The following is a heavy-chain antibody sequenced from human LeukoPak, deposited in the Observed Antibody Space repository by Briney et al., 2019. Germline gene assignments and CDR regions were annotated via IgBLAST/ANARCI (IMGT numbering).Heavy chain of an antibody. D-gene: IGHD3-22*01. V-gene: IGHV3-23*01. Sequence: GGSLRLSCAASGFTFSTYAMSWVRQAPGKGLEWVSTISVSGLTTYHADSVKGRFTISRDNSKNTLYLQMNTLRAEDTAVYYCAKDGYDYDSSYSYFDYWGRGTLVTVSS. CDR3: AKDGYDYDSSYSYFDY. J-gene: IGHJ4*02. CDR2: ISVSGLTT. CDR1: GFTFSTYA.